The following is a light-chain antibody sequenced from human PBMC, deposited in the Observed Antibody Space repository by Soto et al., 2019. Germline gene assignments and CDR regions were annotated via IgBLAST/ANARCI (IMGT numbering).Light chain of an antibody. Sequence: DIQMTQSPSTLSVSVGDRVTITCRASQTISSWLAWYQQKPGKAPKLLIYKASTLKSGVPSRFSGSGSGTDFTPTVSSLQPEDFVTYYCQQGYSTPITFGQGTRLDIK. V-gene: IGKV1-5*03. CDR1: QTISSW. CDR3: QQGYSTPIT. CDR2: KAS. J-gene: IGKJ5*01.